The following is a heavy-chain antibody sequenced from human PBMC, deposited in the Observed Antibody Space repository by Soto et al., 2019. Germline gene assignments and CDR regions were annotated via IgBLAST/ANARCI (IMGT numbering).Heavy chain of an antibody. CDR2: ISPDGNVV. J-gene: IGHJ4*02. V-gene: IGHV3-74*01. CDR3: AGMILGNRDF. Sequence: EEQVVESGGGLVQPGGSLRLSCEASGFTFNTYWMHWVRQGPREGLVWVSRISPDGNVVHYADSVKGRFTTSRDNAKNTVYLQMTSLRTDDTAIHYCAGMILGNRDFWGQGTLVTVSS. D-gene: IGHD3-22*01. CDR1: GFTFNTYW.